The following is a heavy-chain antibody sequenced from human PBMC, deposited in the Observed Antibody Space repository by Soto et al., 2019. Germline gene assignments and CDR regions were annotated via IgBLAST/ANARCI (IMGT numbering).Heavy chain of an antibody. V-gene: IGHV4-59*08. J-gene: IGHJ5*02. CDR3: AGRINYDFDP. CDR1: GGSISSYY. Sequence: SETLSLTCTVSGGSISSYYWSWIRQPPGKGLEWIGYIYNSGSTTYNPSLRSRVTISVDTSKNQFSLKLSSVTAADTAVYYCAGRINYDFDPWGQGILVTVSS. D-gene: IGHD3-3*01. CDR2: IYNSGST.